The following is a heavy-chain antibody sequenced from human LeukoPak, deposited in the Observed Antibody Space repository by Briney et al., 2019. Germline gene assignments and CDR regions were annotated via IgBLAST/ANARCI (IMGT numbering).Heavy chain of an antibody. CDR2: IKQDGSEK. Sequence: GSLRLSCAASGFTFSSYWMTWVRQAPGKGLEWVANIKQDGSEKNYVDSVKGRFTISRGNAKNSLYLQMNSLRAEDTAVYYCARRYCSSTSCYGEWFDPWGQGTLVTVSS. CDR1: GFTFSSYW. D-gene: IGHD2-2*01. J-gene: IGHJ5*02. CDR3: ARRYCSSTSCYGEWFDP. V-gene: IGHV3-7*01.